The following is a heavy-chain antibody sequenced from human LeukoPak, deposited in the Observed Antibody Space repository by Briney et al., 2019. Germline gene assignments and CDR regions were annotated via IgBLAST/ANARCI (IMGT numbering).Heavy chain of an antibody. CDR2: INSDGSST. V-gene: IGHV3-74*01. CDR3: ARDAPYSGSYCPWFDP. CDR1: GFSFSSYW. Sequence: QPGGSLRLSCATSGFSFSSYWIHGVRQAPGKGLLWVSNINSDGSSTNYADSVKGRFIISRDNAKNTLYLQMNSLRAEDTAVYYCARDAPYSGSYCPWFDPWGQGTLVTVSS. J-gene: IGHJ5*02. D-gene: IGHD1-26*01.